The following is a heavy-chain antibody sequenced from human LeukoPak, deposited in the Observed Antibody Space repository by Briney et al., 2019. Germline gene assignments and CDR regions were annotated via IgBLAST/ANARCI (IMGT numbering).Heavy chain of an antibody. V-gene: IGHV3-23*01. Sequence: GGSLRLSCVGSGFTFRSHAMSWVRQAPEEGLEFVSGIYENGGTTYYADSVKGRFSISRDNSKNTLYLQMDSLRGEDTAVYYCAKDFRIGYSAHFDYWGQGALVTVSS. CDR2: IYENGGTT. CDR1: GFTFRSHA. CDR3: AKDFRIGYSAHFDY. J-gene: IGHJ4*02. D-gene: IGHD2-21*01.